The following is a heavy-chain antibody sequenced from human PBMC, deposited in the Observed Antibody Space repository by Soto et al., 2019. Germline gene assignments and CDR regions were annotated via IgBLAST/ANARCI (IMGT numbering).Heavy chain of an antibody. CDR1: GYTFITYG. J-gene: IGHJ4*02. Sequence: ASVKVSCKASGYTFITYGISWVRQAPGQGLEWMGWISAYNGNTNYAQSVQGRVTMTTDTSASTAYMEMRSLRSDDTAVYYCARDSSYYYDSSRYLPFDYWGQGTLVTVSS. V-gene: IGHV1-18*04. CDR2: ISAYNGNT. D-gene: IGHD3-22*01. CDR3: ARDSSYYYDSSRYLPFDY.